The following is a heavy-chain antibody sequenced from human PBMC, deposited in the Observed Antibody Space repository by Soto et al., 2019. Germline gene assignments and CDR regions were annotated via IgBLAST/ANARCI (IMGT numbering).Heavy chain of an antibody. V-gene: IGHV3-23*01. Sequence: PWGSLRLSCAASGFTLSNYGMSWVRQAPGKGREWVSAITGTDGTTYYTGSVKGRFTTSRDNSKNTLYLLMNSLRAEDTSIYYCATCGAVGCYSRFDPWGQGTQVTVSS. D-gene: IGHD2-21*02. CDR3: ATCGAVGCYSRFDP. CDR1: GFTLSNYG. J-gene: IGHJ5*02. CDR2: ITGTDGTT.